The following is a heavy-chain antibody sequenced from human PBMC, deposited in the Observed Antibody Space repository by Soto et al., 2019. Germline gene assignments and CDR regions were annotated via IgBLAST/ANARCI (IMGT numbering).Heavy chain of an antibody. CDR3: AKDIREYSSGWTFFDY. CDR2: ISWNSGRI. CDR1: GFTFDDYA. V-gene: IGHV3-9*01. Sequence: GGSLRLSCAASGFTFDDYAMNWVRQGPGKGLEWVSGISWNSGRIDYADSVKGRFTISRDNAKNSLYLQMNSLRAEDTALYYCAKDIREYSSGWTFFDYWGQGTLVTVSS. D-gene: IGHD6-19*01. J-gene: IGHJ4*02.